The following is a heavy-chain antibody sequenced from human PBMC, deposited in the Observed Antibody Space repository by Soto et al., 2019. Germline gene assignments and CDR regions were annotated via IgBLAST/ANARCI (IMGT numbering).Heavy chain of an antibody. J-gene: IGHJ6*03. Sequence: ASVKVSCKASGYTFTSYGISLVRQAPGQGLEWMGWISAYNGNTNYAQKLQGRVTMTTDTSTSTAYMELRSLRSDDTAVYYCARGQADYDILTGYKYYYYYYYMDVWGKGTTVTVSS. CDR3: ARGQADYDILTGYKYYYYYYYMDV. D-gene: IGHD3-9*01. CDR1: GYTFTSYG. CDR2: ISAYNGNT. V-gene: IGHV1-18*01.